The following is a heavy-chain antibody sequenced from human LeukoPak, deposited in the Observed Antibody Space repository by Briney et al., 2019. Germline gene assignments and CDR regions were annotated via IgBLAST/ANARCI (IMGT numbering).Heavy chain of an antibody. CDR3: ARHFGNGDYVDY. V-gene: IGHV4-39*01. CDR2: MYYSGST. J-gene: IGHJ4*02. Sequence: PAETLSLSCTVSGVSISIFRYYWGWLRPPPGKGLEWIGNMYYSGSTYTHPSLKSRVTMSVDTSKNQFSLKLSSVTAADTAVYYCARHFGNGDYVDYWGQGTLVTVSS. D-gene: IGHD1-1*01. CDR1: GVSISIFRYY.